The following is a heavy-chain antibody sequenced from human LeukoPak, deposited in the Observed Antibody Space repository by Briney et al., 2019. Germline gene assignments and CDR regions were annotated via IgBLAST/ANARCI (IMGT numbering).Heavy chain of an antibody. CDR1: GFTFSSYG. V-gene: IGHV3-30*18. CDR2: ISYDGSNK. J-gene: IGHJ6*02. Sequence: GRSLRLSCAASGFTFSSYGMHWVRQAPGKGLEWVAVISYDGSNKYYADSVKGRFTISRDNSKNTLYLQMNSLRAEDTAVYYCEKDGGYYYDSSGYYYYYGMDVWGQGTTVTVSS. CDR3: EKDGGYYYDSSGYYYYYGMDV. D-gene: IGHD3-22*01.